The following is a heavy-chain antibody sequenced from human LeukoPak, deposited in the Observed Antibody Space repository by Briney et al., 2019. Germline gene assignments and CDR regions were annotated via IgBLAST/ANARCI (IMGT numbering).Heavy chain of an antibody. V-gene: IGHV3-23*01. Sequence: GGSLRLSCAASGFTFSSYAMSWVRQAPGKGLEWVSVISGSGDTTYYADSVKGRFTISRDNSKNTLYLQMNSLRAEDTAVYYCAKSIAGRPLFDYWGQGTLVTVSS. CDR3: AKSIAGRPLFDY. CDR1: GFTFSSYA. J-gene: IGHJ4*02. CDR2: ISGSGDTT. D-gene: IGHD6-6*01.